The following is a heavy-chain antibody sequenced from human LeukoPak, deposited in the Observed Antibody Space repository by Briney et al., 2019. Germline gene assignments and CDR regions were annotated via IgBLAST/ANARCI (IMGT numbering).Heavy chain of an antibody. D-gene: IGHD1-26*01. Sequence: GGSLRLSCAASGFTFSSYWMSWVRQAPGKGREWVANIKQEGREKYYVDSVKGRFTISRDHAKNSLYMQMNSLRAEDTAVYYCARDTVHKNRGSYTFDYWGQGTLVTVSA. CDR2: IKQEGREK. V-gene: IGHV3-7*01. CDR3: ARDTVHKNRGSYTFDY. J-gene: IGHJ4*02. CDR1: GFTFSSYW.